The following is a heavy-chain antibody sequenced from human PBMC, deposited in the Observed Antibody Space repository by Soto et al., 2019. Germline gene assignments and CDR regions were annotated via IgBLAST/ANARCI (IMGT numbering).Heavy chain of an antibody. J-gene: IGHJ4*02. CDR1: GFTFSSYW. V-gene: IGHV3-7*03. CDR3: SSGYSPWYFDY. D-gene: IGHD3-22*01. CDR2: IKQDGSEK. Sequence: GGSLRLSCAASGFTFSSYWVSWVRQAPGKGLEWVANIKQDGSEKYYVDSVKGRFTISRDNAKNSLYLQMNSLRAEDTAVYYCSSGYSPWYFDYWGQGTLVTVSS.